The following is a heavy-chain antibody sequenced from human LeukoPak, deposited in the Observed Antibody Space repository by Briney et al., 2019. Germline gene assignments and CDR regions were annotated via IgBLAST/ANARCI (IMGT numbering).Heavy chain of an antibody. D-gene: IGHD3-10*01. J-gene: IGHJ5*02. CDR2: MNPATGHT. V-gene: IGHV1-8*01. Sequence: ASVWVSCKASGFSFTNYDINWVRETTGQGLEWMGWMNPATGHTGYARQFQGRITMTRDTSTSTAYMELRSLTSEDTAVYYCVRDGEGIAISVNFWFDPWGQGTLVTVSS. CDR1: GFSFTNYD. CDR3: VRDGEGIAISVNFWFDP.